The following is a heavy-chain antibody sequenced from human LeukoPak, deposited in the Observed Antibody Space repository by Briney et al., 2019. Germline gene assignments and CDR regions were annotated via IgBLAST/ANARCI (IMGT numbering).Heavy chain of an antibody. CDR1: GLTFSSYS. D-gene: IGHD6-19*01. Sequence: GGSLRLSCAASGLTFSSYSMNWVRQAPGKGLEWISYISSGGGGTYYAVSVKGRFTISRDNAKNSLYLQMNSLRDEDTAVYFCARARSSGWVIDSWGQGTLVTVSS. J-gene: IGHJ4*02. V-gene: IGHV3-48*02. CDR2: ISSGGGGT. CDR3: ARARSSGWVIDS.